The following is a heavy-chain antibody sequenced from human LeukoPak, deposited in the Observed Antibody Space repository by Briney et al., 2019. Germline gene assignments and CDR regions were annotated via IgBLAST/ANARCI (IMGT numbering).Heavy chain of an antibody. D-gene: IGHD3-3*01. Sequence: SETLSLTCTVSGGSISSSSYYWGWIRQPPGKGLEWIGSIYYSGSTYYNPPLKSRVTISVDTSKNQFSLKLSSVTAADTAVYYCARAHYDFWSGYLYYYCMDVWGKGTTVTVSS. CDR1: GGSISSSSYY. CDR3: ARAHYDFWSGYLYYYCMDV. J-gene: IGHJ6*03. V-gene: IGHV4-39*07. CDR2: IYYSGST.